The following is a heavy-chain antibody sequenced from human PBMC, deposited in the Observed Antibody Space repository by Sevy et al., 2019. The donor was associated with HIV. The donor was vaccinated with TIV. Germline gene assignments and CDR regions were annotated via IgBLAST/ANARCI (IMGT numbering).Heavy chain of an antibody. J-gene: IGHJ4*02. CDR3: SSVGFCSTRSCFTALRFPIYPYFDS. CDR2: IIPIFGVT. Sequence: ASVKVSCKASGGTFNNYAINWVRQAPGQGLEWMGGIIPIFGVTNYAQKFQGRVTITADESTSTGYMEVSGLRSEVTVIYYCSSVGFCSTRSCFTALRFPIYPYFDSWGQGTLVTVSS. D-gene: IGHD2-2*02. CDR1: GGTFNNYA. V-gene: IGHV1-69*13.